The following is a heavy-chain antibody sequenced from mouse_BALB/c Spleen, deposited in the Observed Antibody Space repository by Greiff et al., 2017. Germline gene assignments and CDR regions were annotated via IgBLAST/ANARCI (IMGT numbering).Heavy chain of an antibody. V-gene: IGHV1-5*01. CDR1: GYTFTSYW. CDR3: TRSGMITFYFDY. Sequence: EVQLQQSGTVLARPGASVKMSCKASGYTFTSYWMHWVNQRPGQGLEWIGAIYPGNSDTSYNQKFKGKAKLTAVTSTSTAYMELSSLTNEDSAVYYCTRSGMITFYFDYWGQGTTLTVSS. D-gene: IGHD2-4*01. CDR2: IYPGNSDT. J-gene: IGHJ2*01.